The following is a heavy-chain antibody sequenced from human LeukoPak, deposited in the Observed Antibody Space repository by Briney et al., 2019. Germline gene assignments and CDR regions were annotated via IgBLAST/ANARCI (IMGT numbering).Heavy chain of an antibody. V-gene: IGHV3-23*01. Sequence: GGSLRLSCRASGFNFNSYSMNWVRQAPGKGLEWVSVIRAEGDPTHYADSVKGRFTISRDNSKNMVYLQMNRLRAEDTAIYYCGKDGHCPDSVRPPKIVEDGHVDHCGQGTLVTVSS. J-gene: IGHJ4*02. CDR1: GFNFNSYS. CDR3: GKDGHCPDSVRPPKIVEDGHVDH. CDR2: IRAEGDPT. D-gene: IGHD5-24*01.